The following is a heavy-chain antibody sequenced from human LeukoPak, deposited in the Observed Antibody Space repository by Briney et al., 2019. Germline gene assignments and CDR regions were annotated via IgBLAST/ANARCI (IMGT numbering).Heavy chain of an antibody. Sequence: GASVKVSCTASGYTFTGYYMHWVRQAPGQGLEWMGWINPNSGGTNYAQKFQGWVTMTRDTSISTAYMELSRLRSDDPAVYYCAYQHGEGAFDIWGQGTMVTVSS. D-gene: IGHD2-2*01. V-gene: IGHV1-2*04. CDR1: GYTFTGYY. CDR3: AYQHGEGAFDI. J-gene: IGHJ3*02. CDR2: INPNSGGT.